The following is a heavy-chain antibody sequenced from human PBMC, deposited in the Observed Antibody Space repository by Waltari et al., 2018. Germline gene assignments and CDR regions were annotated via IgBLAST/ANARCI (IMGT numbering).Heavy chain of an antibody. CDR3: ARDFYCSDGRCTDY. V-gene: IGHV3-21*01. Sequence: EVQLVESGGGLVKPVGSLRLSCVVSGLNFRSYRLNWVRQAPGKGLEWVSYISDGSDYSYYADSVKGRFTISRDNAKNSLYLQMNRLRTDDTAVYYCARDFYCSDGRCTDYWGQGTLVTVSS. J-gene: IGHJ4*02. CDR1: GLNFRSYR. CDR2: ISDGSDYS. D-gene: IGHD2-15*01.